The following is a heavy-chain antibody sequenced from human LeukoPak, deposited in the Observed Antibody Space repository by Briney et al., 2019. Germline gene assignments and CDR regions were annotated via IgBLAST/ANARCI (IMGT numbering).Heavy chain of an antibody. J-gene: IGHJ4*02. CDR3: ASMAAAGYTLFDY. V-gene: IGHV3-11*04. CDR1: GFTFSDYY. Sequence: GGSLRLSCAASGFTFSDYYMSWIRQAPGKGLEWVSYISSSGSTIYYADSVKGRFTISRDNAKNSLYLQMNSLRAEDTAVYYCASMAAAGYTLFDYWGQGTLVTVSS. D-gene: IGHD6-13*01. CDR2: ISSSGSTI.